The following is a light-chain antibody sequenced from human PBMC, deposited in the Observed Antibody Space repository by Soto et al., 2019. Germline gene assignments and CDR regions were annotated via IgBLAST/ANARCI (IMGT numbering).Light chain of an antibody. CDR3: QQAASCPIT. CDR2: DAS. CDR1: QSISSW. V-gene: IGKV1-5*01. J-gene: IGKJ5*01. Sequence: DIQMTQSPSTLSASVGDRVTITCRASQSISSWLAWYQQKPGKAPKLLIYDASSLESGVPSRFSGSGSGTEFPLTISSLKPDDFATYYCQQAASCPITFGQGTRLDIK.